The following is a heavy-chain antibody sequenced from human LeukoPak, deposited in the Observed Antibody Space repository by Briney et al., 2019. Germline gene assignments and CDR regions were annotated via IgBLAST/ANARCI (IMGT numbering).Heavy chain of an antibody. CDR3: ARNLYGRNWFDP. CDR1: GINFSSYW. J-gene: IGHJ5*02. V-gene: IGHV3-7*01. CDR2: IKRDGSEK. Sequence: GGSLRLSCAASGINFSSYWMSWLRQAPGKGLEWVANIKRDGSEKDYVDSVKGRFTISRDNAKSSLYLQMNSLRGEDTAVYYCARNLYGRNWFDPWGQGTLVTVSS. D-gene: IGHD4-17*01.